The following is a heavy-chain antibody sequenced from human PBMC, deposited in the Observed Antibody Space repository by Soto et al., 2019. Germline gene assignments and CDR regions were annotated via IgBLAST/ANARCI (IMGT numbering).Heavy chain of an antibody. Sequence: TLSLTCAISGDSVSSNSAAWNWIRQSPSRGLEWLGSTYYRSKWYNDYALSVKSRITINPDTSKNQFSLQLNSVTPEDTAVYYCARDQIAAAGTDPAYNWFDPWGQGTLVTVS. CDR3: ARDQIAAAGTDPAYNWFDP. V-gene: IGHV6-1*01. CDR2: TYYRSKWYN. D-gene: IGHD6-13*01. CDR1: GDSVSSNSAA. J-gene: IGHJ5*02.